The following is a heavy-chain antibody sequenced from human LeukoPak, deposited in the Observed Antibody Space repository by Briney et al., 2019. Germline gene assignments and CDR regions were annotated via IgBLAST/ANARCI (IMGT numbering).Heavy chain of an antibody. Sequence: VGSLRLACAASGFTFSNYGMAWFRQAPGKGLEWVSTINIRADETHYADSVKGRFTISRDNSKSTLALQMTSLRVDDTAVYYCERDPSEYEYNRGWYRDFWGQGSEDLVSS. CDR1: GFTFSNYG. CDR3: ERDPSEYEYNRGWYRDF. D-gene: IGHD6-19*01. CDR2: INIRADET. V-gene: IGHV3-23*01. J-gene: IGHJ1*01.